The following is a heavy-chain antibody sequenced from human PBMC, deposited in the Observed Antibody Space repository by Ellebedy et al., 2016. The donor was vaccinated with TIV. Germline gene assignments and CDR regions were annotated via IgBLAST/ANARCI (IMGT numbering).Heavy chain of an antibody. V-gene: IGHV4-59*01. CDR1: GGPITSYY. CDR3: ARVVSHFEYYEILTGYYWFDP. CDR2: IDYSGST. D-gene: IGHD3-9*01. J-gene: IGHJ5*01. Sequence: SETLSLTCTVSGGPITSYYWSWLRQPPGKGLEWIGYIDYSGSTNYSPSLKSRVTMSVDTAKNQFSLNVSSVTAADTAVYYCARVVSHFEYYEILTGYYWFDPWGQGTLVTVSS.